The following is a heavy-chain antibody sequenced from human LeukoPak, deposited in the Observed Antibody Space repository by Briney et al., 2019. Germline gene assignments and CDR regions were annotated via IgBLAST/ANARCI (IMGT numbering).Heavy chain of an antibody. CDR3: ARDTGGVFNWFDP. J-gene: IGHJ5*02. D-gene: IGHD1-14*01. CDR1: GGSFSGYY. V-gene: IGHV4-34*01. Sequence: PSETLSLTCAVCGGSFSGYYWSWIRQPPGKGLEWIGEINHSGSTNYNPSLKSRVTISVDTSKNQFSLKLSSVTAADTAVYYCARDTGGVFNWFDPWGQGTLVTVSS. CDR2: INHSGST.